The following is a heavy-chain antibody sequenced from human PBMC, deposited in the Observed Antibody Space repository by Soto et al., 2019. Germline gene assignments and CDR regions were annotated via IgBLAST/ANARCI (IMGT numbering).Heavy chain of an antibody. CDR1: GFTFSSYG. V-gene: IGHV3-30*18. CDR3: AKGIAARR. Sequence: QVQLVESGGGVVQPGRSLRLSCAASGFTFSSYGMHWVRQAPGKGLEWVAVISYDGSNKYYADSVKGRFTISRDNSKNTLYLQMNSLRAEDTAVYYCAKGIAARRWGQGTLVTVSS. D-gene: IGHD6-13*01. CDR2: ISYDGSNK. J-gene: IGHJ4*02.